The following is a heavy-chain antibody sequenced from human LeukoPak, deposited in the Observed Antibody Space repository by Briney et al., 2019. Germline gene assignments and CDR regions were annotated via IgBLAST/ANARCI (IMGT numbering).Heavy chain of an antibody. V-gene: IGHV3-11*06. J-gene: IGHJ4*02. CDR3: AGDYYDSSAPLGY. D-gene: IGHD3-22*01. CDR1: GFTFSDYY. Sequence: GGSLRLSCAASGFTFSDYYMSWIRQAPGKGLEWVSYISSSSSYTNYADSVKGRFAISRDNAKNSLYLQMNSLRAEDTAVYYCAGDYYDSSAPLGYWGQGTLVTVSS. CDR2: ISSSSSYT.